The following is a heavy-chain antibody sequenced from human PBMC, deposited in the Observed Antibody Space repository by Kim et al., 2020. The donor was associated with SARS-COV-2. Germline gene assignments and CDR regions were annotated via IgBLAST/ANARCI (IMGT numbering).Heavy chain of an antibody. D-gene: IGHD1-26*01. CDR3: ASEGSGDRDAMDV. V-gene: IGHV3-21*04. J-gene: IGHJ6*02. Sequence: YADAVKGRVTSSRDKDKNSIYLQMNRMRAEAEAVYYCASEGSGDRDAMDVWGQGTTVTVSS.